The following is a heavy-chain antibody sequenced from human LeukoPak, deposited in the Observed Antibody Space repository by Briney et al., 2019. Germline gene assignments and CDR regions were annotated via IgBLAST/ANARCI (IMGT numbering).Heavy chain of an antibody. J-gene: IGHJ6*02. CDR1: GASISSSY. CDR2: ISYSGST. Sequence: SETLSLTCTVSGASISSSYWSWIRQPPGNGLEWIGYISYSGSTNYIPSLKTRVAISVDTSKNRFSLNLSSVTAADTAVYYCARGPSTQYGLDVWGQGTTVTVSS. CDR3: ARGPSTQYGLDV. V-gene: IGHV4-59*01.